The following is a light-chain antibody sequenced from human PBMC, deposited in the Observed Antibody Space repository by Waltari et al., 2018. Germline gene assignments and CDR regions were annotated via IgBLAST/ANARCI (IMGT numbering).Light chain of an antibody. CDR3: SSLVGGTTYLL. Sequence: QSPLTQPASVSGSPGRSITIPCIGGGSFVSRYQPHPGKDPKPMIYDDIRRPSGVFNRISPYKSDNTASLTLSGLQADDEAVYYCSSLVGGTTYLLIGGGTRLTVL. J-gene: IGLJ2*01. V-gene: IGLV2-23*01. CDR2: DDI. CDR1: GSF.